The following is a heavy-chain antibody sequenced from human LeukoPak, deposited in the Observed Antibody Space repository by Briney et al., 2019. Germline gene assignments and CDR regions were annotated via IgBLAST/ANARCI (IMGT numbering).Heavy chain of an antibody. V-gene: IGHV6-1*01. CDR3: ARDKSLYSSSWYVNWFDP. CDR2: TYYRSKWYN. Sequence: SQTLSLTCAISGDSVSSNSAAWNWIRQSPSRGLEWLGRTYYRSKWYNDYAVSVKSRITINPDTSKNQFSLQLNSVTPEDTAVYYCARDKSLYSSSWYVNWFDPWGQGTLVTASS. J-gene: IGHJ5*02. D-gene: IGHD6-13*01. CDR1: GDSVSSNSAA.